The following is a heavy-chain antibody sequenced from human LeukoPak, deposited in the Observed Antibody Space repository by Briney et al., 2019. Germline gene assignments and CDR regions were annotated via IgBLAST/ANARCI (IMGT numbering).Heavy chain of an antibody. V-gene: IGHV3-11*01. Sequence: PGGSLRLSCAASGFTFSDYYMSWIRQAPGEGLEWVSYISSSGSTIYYADSVKGRFTISRDNAKNSLYLQMNSLRAEDTAVYYCARDLVSGYVTGDLDYWGQGTLVTVSS. D-gene: IGHD5-12*01. CDR1: GFTFSDYY. CDR2: ISSSGSTI. J-gene: IGHJ4*02. CDR3: ARDLVSGYVTGDLDY.